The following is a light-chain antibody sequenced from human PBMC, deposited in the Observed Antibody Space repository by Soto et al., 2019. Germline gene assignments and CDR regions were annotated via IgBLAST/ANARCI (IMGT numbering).Light chain of an antibody. CDR2: GAS. CDR1: QSVSSY. Sequence: ELVLTQSPATLSLSPGERATLSCRASQSVSSYLAWYQQKPGQAPRLLIYGASSRATGIPDRFSGSGSGTDFTLTIRRLEPEDLAVYYCQKYGSSPPITVGNGKRLGIK. V-gene: IGKV3-20*01. J-gene: IGKJ5*01. CDR3: QKYGSSPPIT.